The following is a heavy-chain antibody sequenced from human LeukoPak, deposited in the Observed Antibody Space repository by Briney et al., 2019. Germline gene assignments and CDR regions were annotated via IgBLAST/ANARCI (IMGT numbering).Heavy chain of an antibody. Sequence: PGGSLRLSCAASGLTFSSYSMNWVRQAPGKGLEWVSSISSSSSYIYYADSVKGRFTISRDNAKNSLYLQMNSLRAEDTAVYYCARDPRIVGVRHFDYWGQGTLVTASS. CDR2: ISSSSSYI. D-gene: IGHD1-26*01. CDR3: ARDPRIVGVRHFDY. CDR1: GLTFSSYS. V-gene: IGHV3-21*01. J-gene: IGHJ4*02.